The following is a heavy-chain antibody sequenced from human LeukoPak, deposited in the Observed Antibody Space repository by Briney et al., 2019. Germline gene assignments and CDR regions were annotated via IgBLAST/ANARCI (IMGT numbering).Heavy chain of an antibody. Sequence: GGSLRLSCAASGFTFSSYAMNRVRQAPGKGLEWVSYIGSSTNYIYYADSVKGRFTISRDNAKNSLYLQMNSLRAEDTAVYYCARGGGWYNYWGQGTLVTVSS. D-gene: IGHD6-19*01. CDR1: GFTFSSYA. CDR3: ARGGGWYNY. CDR2: IGSSTNYI. V-gene: IGHV3-21*01. J-gene: IGHJ4*02.